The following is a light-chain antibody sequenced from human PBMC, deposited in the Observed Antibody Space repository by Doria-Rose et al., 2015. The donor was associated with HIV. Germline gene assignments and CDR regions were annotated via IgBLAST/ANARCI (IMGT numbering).Light chain of an antibody. CDR3: QEYNTWT. Sequence: DKVTITCRASQNIDNWLAWYQQKPGKPPKLLIYKASSLESGVPSRFSGSGSGTEFNITISSLQPDDFAAYYCQEYNTWTFGQGTKVEIK. CDR2: KAS. CDR1: QNIDNW. J-gene: IGKJ1*01. V-gene: IGKV1-5*03.